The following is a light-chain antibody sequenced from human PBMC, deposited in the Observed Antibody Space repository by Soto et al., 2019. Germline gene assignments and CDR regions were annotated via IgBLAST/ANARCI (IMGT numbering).Light chain of an antibody. Sequence: QPVLTQSPSASASLGASVKLTCTLSSGHSSYAIAWHQQQPEKGPRYLMKLNSDGSHSKGDGIPDRLSGSSSGAERYLTISSLQSEDDADYYCQTWGTGIRVFGTGTKLTVL. J-gene: IGLJ1*01. V-gene: IGLV4-69*01. CDR3: QTWGTGIRV. CDR2: LNSDGSH. CDR1: SGHSSYA.